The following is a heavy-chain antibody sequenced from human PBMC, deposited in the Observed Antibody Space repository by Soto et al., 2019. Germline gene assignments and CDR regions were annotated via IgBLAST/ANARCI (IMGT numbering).Heavy chain of an antibody. CDR2: ISSSGGTI. CDR1: GFTFSDYD. D-gene: IGHD1-26*01. Sequence: QVQLVESGGGLVKPGGSLRLSCAASGFTFSDYDMSWIRRAPGKGLEWVSYISSSGGTIYYADYVQARCTISRHNAKNSVVLQMNSLRAEVTAVYYCARLRDLLQPSANYEDAFDIWGQGTVVTVSS. J-gene: IGHJ3*02. CDR3: ARLRDLLQPSANYEDAFDI. V-gene: IGHV3-11*01.